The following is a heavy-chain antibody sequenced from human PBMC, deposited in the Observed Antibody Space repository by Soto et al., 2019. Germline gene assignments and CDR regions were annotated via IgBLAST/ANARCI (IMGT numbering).Heavy chain of an antibody. CDR2: FSGGSGTT. V-gene: IGHV3-23*01. CDR1: GFSLSTYG. Sequence: EVQLLESGGGLVQPGGSLRLSCAASGFSLSTYGVTWVRQAPGKGLEWVSGFSGGSGTTHYADSVKGRFSITRDNSKNTAHLEMNSLRVEDTAIYYCANWNGDGDYWGQGILVTVSS. J-gene: IGHJ4*02. CDR3: ANWNGDGDY. D-gene: IGHD1-1*01.